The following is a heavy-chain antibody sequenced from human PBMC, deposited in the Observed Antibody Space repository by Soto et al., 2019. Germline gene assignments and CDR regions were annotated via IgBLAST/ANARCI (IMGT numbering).Heavy chain of an antibody. D-gene: IGHD6-19*01. CDR1: AGSISSNY. V-gene: IGHV4-59*01. CDR3: TIGAGWTTDY. J-gene: IGHJ4*02. Sequence: QVQLQESGPGLVRPSETLSLTCTVSAGSISSNYWNWIRQAPGKGLEWIGLIHHSGSTNYNPSLKCRGTISLDTSKNQLSLKLSSVTAADTAVYYCTIGAGWTTDYWGQGTLVTVSS. CDR2: IHHSGST.